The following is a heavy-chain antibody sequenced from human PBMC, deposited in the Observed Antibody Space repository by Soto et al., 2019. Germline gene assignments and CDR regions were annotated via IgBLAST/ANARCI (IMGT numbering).Heavy chain of an antibody. Sequence: EVQLVESGGGLVKPGGSLRLSCAASGFTFSRYSMNWVRQAPGKGLEWVSSISSSSSYIYYADSVKGRFTISRDNAKNSLYLQMNSLRAEDTAEYYCARDHGYCSGDSCYPEVDFDYWGHGTLVTVSS. J-gene: IGHJ4*01. CDR2: ISSSSSYI. CDR3: ARDHGYCSGDSCYPEVDFDY. CDR1: GFTFSRYS. V-gene: IGHV3-21*01. D-gene: IGHD2-15*01.